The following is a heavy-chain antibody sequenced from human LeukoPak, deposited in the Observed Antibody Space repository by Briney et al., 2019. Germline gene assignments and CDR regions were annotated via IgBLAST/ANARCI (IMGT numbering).Heavy chain of an antibody. D-gene: IGHD6-13*01. CDR3: ARGRFNSRPVYWFDP. V-gene: IGHV1-69*06. J-gene: IGHJ5*02. Sequence: ASVKVSCKASGDTFSNYAISWVRQAPGQGLEWMGGIIPIFGTAKYAQKFQGRVTITADTSTSTAYMELSSLRSEDTAVYYCARGRFNSRPVYWFDPWGQGTLVTVSS. CDR1: GDTFSNYA. CDR2: IIPIFGTA.